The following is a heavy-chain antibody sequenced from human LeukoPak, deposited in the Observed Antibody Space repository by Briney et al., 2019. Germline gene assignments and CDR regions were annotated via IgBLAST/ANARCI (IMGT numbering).Heavy chain of an antibody. CDR1: GVSINTCCYY. V-gene: IGHV4-61*01. Sequence: SETLSLTCDVSGVSINTCCYYWTWIRQPPGKGLEWLGYKYYSGSTRYNSSLRSPLTTSLDSSKNQFSLRLTSVTAADTAVYYCARGRSYGFDFDSWGPGTLVIVSS. CDR2: KYYSGST. D-gene: IGHD5-18*01. J-gene: IGHJ4*02. CDR3: ARGRSYGFDFDS.